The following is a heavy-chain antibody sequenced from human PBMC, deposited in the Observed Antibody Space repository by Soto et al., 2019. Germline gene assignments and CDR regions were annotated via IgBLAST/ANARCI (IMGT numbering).Heavy chain of an antibody. D-gene: IGHD3-22*01. CDR3: VRARATDSRPDY. V-gene: IGHV3-21*06. CDR1: GFTFSLYS. CDR2: ISSTSTYI. Sequence: GGSLRLSCAASGFTFSLYSMIWVRRAPGKGLEWVSSISSTSTYIYFADSLKGRLTISRDNAKNSLFLRMDSLRAEDTAIYYCVRARATDSRPDYWGQGTLVTVSS. J-gene: IGHJ4*02.